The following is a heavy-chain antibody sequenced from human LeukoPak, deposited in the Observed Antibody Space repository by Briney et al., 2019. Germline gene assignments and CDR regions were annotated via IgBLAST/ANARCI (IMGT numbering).Heavy chain of an antibody. CDR2: INSDGSTT. J-gene: IGHJ4*02. D-gene: IGHD3-16*01. V-gene: IGHV3-74*01. CDR1: GFTFSRHG. CDR3: ARETWGGLDY. Sequence: PGGSLRLSCSASGFTFSRHGMHWVRQVPGEGLMWLSRINSDGSTTSYAGSVKGRFTISRDNAKNTLYLQLNTLRVEDTAVYYCARETWGGLDYWGQGTLVSVSS.